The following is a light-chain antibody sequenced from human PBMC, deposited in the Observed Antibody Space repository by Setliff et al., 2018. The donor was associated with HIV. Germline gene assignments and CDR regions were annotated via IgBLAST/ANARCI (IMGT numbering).Light chain of an antibody. CDR1: RSNVGAHYD. CDR2: HNS. CDR3: QSYDSSLNGEV. J-gene: IGLJ1*01. Sequence: QSVLTQPPSVSGAPGQRVTISCSGSRSNVGAHYDVHWYQQLPGTAPKLLIYHNSNRPSGVPDRFSGSKSGSSASLAIAGLQPEDEADYYCQSYDSSLNGEVFGTGTKGTVL. V-gene: IGLV1-40*01.